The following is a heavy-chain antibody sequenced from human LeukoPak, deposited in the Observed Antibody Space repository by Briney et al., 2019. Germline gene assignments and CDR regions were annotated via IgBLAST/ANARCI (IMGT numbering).Heavy chain of an antibody. V-gene: IGHV1-8*01. Sequence: VSVKVSCKASGYSFSTFDINWVRQAPGQGPEWMGWMNPNSGNTGYAQKFQGRVTLTRSTSMTTAYMELSSLRSEDTAVYYCANPSTPPGRVYAFDIWGQGTMVTVSS. CDR2: MNPNSGNT. J-gene: IGHJ3*02. CDR3: ANPSTPPGRVYAFDI. CDR1: GYSFSTFD. D-gene: IGHD5/OR15-5a*01.